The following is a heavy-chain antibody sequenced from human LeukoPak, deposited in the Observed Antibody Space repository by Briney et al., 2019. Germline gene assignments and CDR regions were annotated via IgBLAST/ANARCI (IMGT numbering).Heavy chain of an antibody. V-gene: IGHV4-61*02. CDR1: GDSISSGDYY. CDR3: ARGRVSSSTWYSTYYYYFYTDV. CDR2: ISSSGST. J-gene: IGHJ6*03. D-gene: IGHD1-1*01. Sequence: SETLSLTCTVSGDSISSGDYYWSWIRQPAGKGLEWIGRISSSGSTNYNPSLKSRVTISVDTSKNQFSLRLRSVTAADTAVYFCARGRVSSSTWYSTYYYYFYTDVWGKGTTVTVSS.